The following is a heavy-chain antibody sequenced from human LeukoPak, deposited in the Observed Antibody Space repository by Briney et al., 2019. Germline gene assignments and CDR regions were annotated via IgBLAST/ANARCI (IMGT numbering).Heavy chain of an antibody. CDR2: ISWNSANL. D-gene: IGHD3-22*01. CDR1: GFTFDDYA. J-gene: IGHJ4*02. CDR3: AASGSHYY. V-gene: IGHV3-9*03. Sequence: GRSLRLSCEASGFTFDDYAMHWVRQAPGKGLEWVSGISWNSANLDYADSVKGRFTISRDNAKNSLYLQMNSLRAEDMALYYCAASGSHYYWGQGTLVTVSS.